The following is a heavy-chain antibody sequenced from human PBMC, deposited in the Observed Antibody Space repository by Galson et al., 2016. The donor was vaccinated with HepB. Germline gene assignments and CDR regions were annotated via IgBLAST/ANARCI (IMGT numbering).Heavy chain of an antibody. CDR2: ISGSGGSP. D-gene: IGHD6-19*01. Sequence: SLRLSCAASGFTFSNYAMSWVRQAPGMGLEWVSAISGSGGSPYYADSVRGRFSIYRDNSRDTLYLQMDSLTAEDSSIYYCTTWLSHHFDYWGQGTRVTVSS. J-gene: IGHJ4*02. CDR3: TTWLSHHFDY. CDR1: GFTFSNYA. V-gene: IGHV3-23*01.